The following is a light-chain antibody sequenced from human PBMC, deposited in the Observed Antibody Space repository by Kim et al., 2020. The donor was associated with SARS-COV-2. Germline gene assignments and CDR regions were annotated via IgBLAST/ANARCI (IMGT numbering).Light chain of an antibody. V-gene: IGLV9-49*01. CDR2: VGTGGIVG. Sequence: CTLGSGYSNYKVDWYQQGPGKGPRFVMRVGTGGIVGSKGDGIPDRFSVLGSGLNRYLTIKNIQEDDESDYHCGADHGSGSNFVYVFGTGTKVTVL. CDR3: GADHGSGSNFVYV. CDR1: SGYSNYK. J-gene: IGLJ1*01.